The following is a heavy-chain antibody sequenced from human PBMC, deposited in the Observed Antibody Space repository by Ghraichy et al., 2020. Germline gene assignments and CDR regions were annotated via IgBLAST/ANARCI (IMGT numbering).Heavy chain of an antibody. CDR2: AFPIINSV. Sequence: VSCKASGGTFTNYVFNWVRPAPGQGLEWMGGAFPIINSVNYAQTLQGRVTIIADKSTSTAYMELDSLRSDDTAVYFCATDTMVNLRSRGYCGHWGLGTLVTVS. D-gene: IGHD5-18*01. V-gene: IGHV1-69*06. CDR3: ATDTMVNLRSRGYCGH. J-gene: IGHJ4*02. CDR1: GGTFTNYV.